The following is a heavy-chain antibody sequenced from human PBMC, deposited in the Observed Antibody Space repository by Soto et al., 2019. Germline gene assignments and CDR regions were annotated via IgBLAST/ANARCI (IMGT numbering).Heavy chain of an antibody. Sequence: QLQLQESGSGLVKPSQTLSLTCAVSGGSISSGGYSWSWIRQPPGKGLEWIGYIYHSGSTYYNPSLKSRVTISVDRSKHQFSLQLSSVTAADTAVYYCAAGAIFGVVPLDYWGQGTLVTVSS. J-gene: IGHJ4*02. D-gene: IGHD3-3*01. V-gene: IGHV4-30-2*01. CDR3: AAGAIFGVVPLDY. CDR2: IYHSGST. CDR1: GGSISSGGYS.